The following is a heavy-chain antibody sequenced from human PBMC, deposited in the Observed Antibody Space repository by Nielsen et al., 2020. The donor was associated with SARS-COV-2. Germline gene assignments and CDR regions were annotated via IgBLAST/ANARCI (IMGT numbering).Heavy chain of an antibody. CDR1: GFTVSSNY. CDR3: ATSQSRGYYYYGMDV. CDR2: IYSGGST. Sequence: GESLKISCAASGFTVSSNYMSWVRQAPGKGLEWVSVIYSGGSTYYADSVKGRFTISRDNAKNSLYLQMNSLRAEDTALYYCATSQSRGYYYYGMDVWGQGTTVTVSS. V-gene: IGHV3-53*05. J-gene: IGHJ6*02. D-gene: IGHD1/OR15-1a*01.